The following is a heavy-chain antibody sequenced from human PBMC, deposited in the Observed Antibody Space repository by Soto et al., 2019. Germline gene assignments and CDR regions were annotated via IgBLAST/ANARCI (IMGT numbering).Heavy chain of an antibody. CDR1: GLTLSSYA. J-gene: IGHJ4*02. Sequence: GGSLRLSCAASGLTLSSYAMSWVRQAPGKGLGWVSSISGSGGATYYADSVKGRVTISRDNSKNTLYLQMNSLRAEDTAVYYCASAPIVSKILVGPSFDHWGQGTQVTVSS. V-gene: IGHV3-23*01. D-gene: IGHD1-26*01. CDR3: ASAPIVSKILVGPSFDH. CDR2: ISGSGGAT.